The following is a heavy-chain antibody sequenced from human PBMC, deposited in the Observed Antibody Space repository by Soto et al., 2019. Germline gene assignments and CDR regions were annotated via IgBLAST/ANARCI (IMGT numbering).Heavy chain of an antibody. CDR3: AKDQPAGGYFDWLLEGSDY. D-gene: IGHD3-9*01. V-gene: IGHV3-30*18. CDR1: GFTFSSYG. Sequence: PGGSLRLSCAASGFTFSSYGMHWVRQAPGKGLEWVAVISYDGSNKYYADSVKGRFTISRDNSKNTLYLQMNSLRAEDTAVYYCAKDQPAGGYFDWLLEGSDYWGQGTLVTVSS. J-gene: IGHJ4*02. CDR2: ISYDGSNK.